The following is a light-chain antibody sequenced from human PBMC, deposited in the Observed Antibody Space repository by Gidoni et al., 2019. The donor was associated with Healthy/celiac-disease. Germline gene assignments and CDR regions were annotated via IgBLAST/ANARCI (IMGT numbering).Light chain of an antibody. CDR3: QQYNNWPPDT. CDR2: GAS. CDR1: QSVSSN. Sequence: EIVMTQSPATLSVSLGERATLSCRASQSVSSNLAWYQQKPGQAPRLLIYGASTRATGIPARFRGSGSGTEFTLTINSLQSEDYAVYYCQQYNNWPPDTFGQGTKLEIK. J-gene: IGKJ2*01. V-gene: IGKV3-15*01.